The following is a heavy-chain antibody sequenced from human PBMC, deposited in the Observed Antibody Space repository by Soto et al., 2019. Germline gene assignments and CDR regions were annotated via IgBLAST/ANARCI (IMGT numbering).Heavy chain of an antibody. V-gene: IGHV1-46*01. CDR2: INPSGGST. CDR1: GYTLTSYY. D-gene: IGHD2-21*02. CDR3: ARVVAYCGGDCQIGY. Sequence: ASVKVSCKASGYTLTSYYMHWVRQAPGQGLEWMGIINPSGGSTSYAQKLQGRVTMTRDTSTSTVYMELSSLRSEDTAVYYCARVVAYCGGDCQIGYWGQGTLVTVSS. J-gene: IGHJ4*02.